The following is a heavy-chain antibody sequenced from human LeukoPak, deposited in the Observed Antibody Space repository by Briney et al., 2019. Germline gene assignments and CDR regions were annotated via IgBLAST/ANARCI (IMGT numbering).Heavy chain of an antibody. Sequence: GRSLRLSCAATGFTFSTYGMHWVRQAPGKGLEWVAVIWSDGNNKFYADSVKGRFTFSRDNSRNTLSLQMNSLRAEDTAVYYCVKERGPFDAFDIWGQGTMVTVPS. CDR1: GFTFSTYG. CDR3: VKERGPFDAFDI. V-gene: IGHV3-33*06. J-gene: IGHJ3*02. CDR2: IWSDGNNK.